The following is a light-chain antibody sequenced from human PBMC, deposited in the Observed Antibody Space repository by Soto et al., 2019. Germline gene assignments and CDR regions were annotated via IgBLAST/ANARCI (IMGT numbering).Light chain of an antibody. V-gene: IGKV1-5*01. CDR1: QSISSW. J-gene: IGKJ1*01. CDR2: DAS. CDR3: QQYKSYST. Sequence: DIQMTQSPSTLSASVVDRVTITCRASQSISSWLVWYQHRPGKAPRLLIYDASTLESGVPSRFSGSGSGTEFTLTINNLQPDDLATYICQQYKSYSTFGRGTKVDI.